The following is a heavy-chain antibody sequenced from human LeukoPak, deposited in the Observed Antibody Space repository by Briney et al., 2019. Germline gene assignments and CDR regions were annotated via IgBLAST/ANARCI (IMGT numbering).Heavy chain of an antibody. J-gene: IGHJ4*02. CDR1: GGTFSSYA. CDR3: ARDRTVVTPAYYFDY. Sequence: ASVKVSCKASGGTFSSYAISWVRQAPGQGLEWMGGIIPIFGTANYAQKFQGRVTITADESTSTAYMELSSLRSEDTAVYYCARDRTVVTPAYYFDYWGQGTLVTASS. CDR2: IIPIFGTA. D-gene: IGHD4-23*01. V-gene: IGHV1-69*13.